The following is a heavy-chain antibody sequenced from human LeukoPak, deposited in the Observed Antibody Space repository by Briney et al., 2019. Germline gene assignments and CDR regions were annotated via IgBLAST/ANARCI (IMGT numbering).Heavy chain of an antibody. CDR2: ISAYNGNT. Sequence: WISAYNGNTNYAQKLQGRVTMTTDTSTSTAYMELRSLRSDDTAVYYCARDNGGRRYADYWGQGTLVTVSS. CDR3: ARDNGGRRYADY. J-gene: IGHJ4*02. D-gene: IGHD2-15*01. V-gene: IGHV1-18*01.